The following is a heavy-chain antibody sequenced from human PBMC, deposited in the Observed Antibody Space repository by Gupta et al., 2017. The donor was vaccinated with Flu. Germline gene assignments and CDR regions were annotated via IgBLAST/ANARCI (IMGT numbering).Heavy chain of an antibody. J-gene: IGHJ5*02. Sequence: QVQLQESGPGLVKPSQTLSLTCTVSGGSISRGGYYWSWIRQHPGKGLEWIGYIYYSGSTYYNPSLKSRVTISVDTSKNQFSLKLSSVTAVDTAVYYCARSPPPYCSGGSCYSGEFHWFDPWGQGTLVTVSS. CDR1: GGSISRGGYY. CDR3: ARSPPPYCSGGSCYSGEFHWFDP. CDR2: IYYSGST. D-gene: IGHD2-15*01. V-gene: IGHV4-31*03.